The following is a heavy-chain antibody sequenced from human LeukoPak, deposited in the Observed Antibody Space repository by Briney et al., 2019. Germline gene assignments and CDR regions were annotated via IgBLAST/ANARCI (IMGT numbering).Heavy chain of an antibody. J-gene: IGHJ6*03. D-gene: IGHD3-3*01. V-gene: IGHV4-34*01. CDR2: INHSGST. CDR3: ARADYDFWSGYYRYYYMDV. Sequence: PSETLSLTCAVYGGSFSGYYGSWLRQPPGKGLEWIGEINHSGSTNYNPSLKTRVTISVDTSKNQFSLKLSSVTAADTAVYYCARADYDFWSGYYRYYYMDVWGKGTTVTVSS. CDR1: GGSFSGYY.